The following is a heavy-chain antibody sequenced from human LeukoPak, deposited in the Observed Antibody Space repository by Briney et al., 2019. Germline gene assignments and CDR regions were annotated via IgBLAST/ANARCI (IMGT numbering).Heavy chain of an antibody. J-gene: IGHJ4*02. CDR3: TRSPSLGGNYWGFDY. D-gene: IGHD1-26*01. CDR2: INADGTNT. CDR1: GFTLNDYW. Sequence: GGSLRLSCATSGFTLNDYWLHWVRQAPGKGLVWVSYINADGTNTGYADSVKGRFTVSRDNGKNTLYLQMNSLRDEDTAVYYCTRSPSLGGNYWGFDYWGQGTLVTVSS. V-gene: IGHV3-74*01.